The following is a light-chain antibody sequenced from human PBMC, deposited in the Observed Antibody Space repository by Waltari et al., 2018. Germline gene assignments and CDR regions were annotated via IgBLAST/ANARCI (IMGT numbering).Light chain of an antibody. V-gene: IGLV2-14*01. J-gene: IGLJ2*01. CDR3: SSYTRSSTWV. Sequence: QSALTQPASVSGSPGQSITISCTGTISDVGAYTYVSWYHHHPGKAPKLMIYEATNRPSGISNRFSGSKSGNTASLTISGLQAEDEADYYCSSYTRSSTWVFGGGTKLTVL. CDR1: ISDVGAYTY. CDR2: EAT.